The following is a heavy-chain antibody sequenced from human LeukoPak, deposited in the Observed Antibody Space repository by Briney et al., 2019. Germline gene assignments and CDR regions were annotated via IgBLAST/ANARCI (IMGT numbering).Heavy chain of an antibody. D-gene: IGHD4-17*01. Sequence: GGSLRLSCAASGFTFSSYAMHWVRQAPGKGLEWVAVISYDGSNKYYADSVKGRFTISRDNSKNTLYLQMNSLRAEDTAVYYCARDYGDYVSPYYYGMDVRGQGTTVTVSS. V-gene: IGHV3-30-3*01. CDR3: ARDYGDYVSPYYYGMDV. CDR1: GFTFSSYA. CDR2: ISYDGSNK. J-gene: IGHJ6*02.